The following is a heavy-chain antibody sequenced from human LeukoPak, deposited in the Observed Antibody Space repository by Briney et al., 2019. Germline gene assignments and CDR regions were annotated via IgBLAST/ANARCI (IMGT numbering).Heavy chain of an antibody. V-gene: IGHV4-39*01. Sequence: NPSETLSLTCTVSGGSISSSSYYWGWIRQPPGKGLEWIGSFYYSGSTYYNPSLKSRVTISADTSKNQFSLKLSSVTAADTAVYYCARLWRAAIDYGGQGILVTVSS. J-gene: IGHJ4*02. D-gene: IGHD1-1*01. CDR2: FYYSGST. CDR3: ARLWRAAIDY. CDR1: GGSISSSSYY.